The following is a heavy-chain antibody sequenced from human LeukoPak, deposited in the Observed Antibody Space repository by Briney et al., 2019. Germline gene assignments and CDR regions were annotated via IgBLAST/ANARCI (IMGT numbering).Heavy chain of an antibody. CDR2: ITSSGNYI. V-gene: IGHV3-21*01. CDR3: ARVHLEQWLVQL. D-gene: IGHD6-19*01. CDR1: GFTFSSYS. Sequence: GGSLRLSCVVSGFTFSSYSMKWGRQAPGKGLEWVSSITSSGNYIYYADSVKGRFTMSRDNAKNSLYLQMNSLRAEDTAVYYCARVHLEQWLVQLWGQGTLVTVSS. J-gene: IGHJ4*02.